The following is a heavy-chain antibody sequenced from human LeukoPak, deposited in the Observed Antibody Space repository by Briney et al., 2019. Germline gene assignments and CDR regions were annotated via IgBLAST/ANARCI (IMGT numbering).Heavy chain of an antibody. Sequence: SETLSLTCAVYGGSLSGNFWSWIRQPPGKGLEWIGEISHSGSTNYNPSLKSRVTISVDTSKNQFSLKLSSVTAADTVVYYCARGVRLRQWLVRAPPGDYYFDYWGQGTLVTVSS. CDR1: GGSLSGNF. CDR2: ISHSGST. J-gene: IGHJ4*02. CDR3: ARGVRLRQWLVRAPPGDYYFDY. V-gene: IGHV4-34*01. D-gene: IGHD6-19*01.